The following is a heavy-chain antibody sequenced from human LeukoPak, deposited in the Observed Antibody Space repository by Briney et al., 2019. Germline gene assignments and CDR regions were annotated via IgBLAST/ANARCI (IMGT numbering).Heavy chain of an antibody. Sequence: SETLSLTCTVSGGSISSSSYYWGWIRQPPGKGLEWIGSIYYSGSTYYNSSLKSRVTISVDTSKNQFSLKLSSVTAADTAVYYCARRRYYYDSSGSDLDYWGQGTLVTVSS. CDR1: GGSISSSSYY. J-gene: IGHJ4*02. V-gene: IGHV4-39*01. CDR3: ARRRYYYDSSGSDLDY. D-gene: IGHD3-22*01. CDR2: IYYSGST.